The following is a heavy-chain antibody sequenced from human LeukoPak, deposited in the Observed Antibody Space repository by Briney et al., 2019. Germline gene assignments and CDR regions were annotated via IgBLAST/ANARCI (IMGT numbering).Heavy chain of an antibody. CDR2: MNPNSGNT. CDR3: ARGGILVQGVTILYGMDV. CDR1: GYSFSTFD. D-gene: IGHD3-10*01. Sequence: ASVKVSCMPSGYSFSTFDINWVRQATGQGLEWMGWMNPNSGNTNYEQKFQGRLTMTRDTSISTAYMELSSLRSEDTAVYYCARGGILVQGVTILYGMDVWGQGTTVTVSS. J-gene: IGHJ6*02. V-gene: IGHV1-8*01.